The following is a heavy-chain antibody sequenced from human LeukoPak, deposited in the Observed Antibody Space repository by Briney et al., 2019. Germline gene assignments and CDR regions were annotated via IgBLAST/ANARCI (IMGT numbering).Heavy chain of an antibody. Sequence: SETLSLTCAVSGGSISSGGYSWSWIRQPPGKGLEWIGYIYYSGSTYYNPSLKSRVTISVDTSKNQFSLKLSSVTAADAAVYYCARDRGYGGFDYWGQGTLVTVSS. CDR3: ARDRGYGGFDY. J-gene: IGHJ4*02. CDR2: IYYSGST. V-gene: IGHV4-30-4*07. CDR1: GGSISSGGYS. D-gene: IGHD2-15*01.